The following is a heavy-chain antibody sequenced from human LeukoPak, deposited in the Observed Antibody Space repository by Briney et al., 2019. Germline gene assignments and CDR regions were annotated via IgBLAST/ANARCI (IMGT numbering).Heavy chain of an antibody. CDR3: TTDSPPLVSPPLRAIEPHYYYGMDV. CDR1: GITFTNAW. D-gene: IGHD1-14*01. Sequence: PGGSLRLSCAVSGITFTNAWMNWVRQAPGKGLEWVGRVKAKTNGGTIDYAAPVQGRFTISRDDSKNTVYLQMNSLKSEDTAVYYCTTDSPPLVSPPLRAIEPHYYYGMDVWGQGTTVTVSS. J-gene: IGHJ6*02. CDR2: VKAKTNGGTI. V-gene: IGHV3-15*01.